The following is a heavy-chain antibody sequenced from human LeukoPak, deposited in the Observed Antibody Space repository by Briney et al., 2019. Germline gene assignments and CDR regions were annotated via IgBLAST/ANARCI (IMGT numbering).Heavy chain of an antibody. D-gene: IGHD6-13*01. V-gene: IGHV3-23*01. CDR1: GFTFSSYV. J-gene: IGHJ4*02. CDR2: ISGSGGST. Sequence: GGSLILSCAVSGFTFSSYVMNWVRQAPGKGLEWVSDISGSGGSTYYADSVKGRFSISRDNSKNTLYLQMNSLRAEDTAVYYCAKRVHTSSWYAAFDYWGQGTLVSVSS. CDR3: AKRVHTSSWYAAFDY.